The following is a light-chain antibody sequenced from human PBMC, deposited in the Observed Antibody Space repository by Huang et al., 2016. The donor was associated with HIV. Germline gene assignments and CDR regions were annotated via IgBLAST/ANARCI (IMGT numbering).Light chain of an antibody. CDR3: QQSYSTPLMYT. CDR2: AAS. V-gene: IGKV1-39*01. J-gene: IGKJ2*01. Sequence: DIQMTQSPSSLSASVGDRVTITCRASQSISSYLNWYQQKPGKAPKLLIYAASSLQSGVPSRFSCSGSGTDFTLTISSLQPEEFATYYCQQSYSTPLMYTFGQGTKLEIK. CDR1: QSISSY.